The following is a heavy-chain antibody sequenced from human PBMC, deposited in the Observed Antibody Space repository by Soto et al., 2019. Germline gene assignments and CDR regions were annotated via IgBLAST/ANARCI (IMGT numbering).Heavy chain of an antibody. Sequence: PGGSLRLSCAVSGFICSSYDMSWVRQAPGKGLEWVSTILVGGSTHYEDSVKGRFTISRDTSKSTVYLQMNSLTAGDTAVYYCAKATATGGGAFEIYGRGTLVTVSS. D-gene: IGHD2-8*02. V-gene: IGHV3-23*01. CDR2: ILVGGST. J-gene: IGHJ3*02. CDR1: GFICSSYD. CDR3: AKATATGGGAFEI.